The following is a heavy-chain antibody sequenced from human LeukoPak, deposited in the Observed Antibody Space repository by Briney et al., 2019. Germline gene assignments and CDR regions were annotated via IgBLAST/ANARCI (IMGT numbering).Heavy chain of an antibody. J-gene: IGHJ5*02. CDR3: ARYSSGWYEDNWFDP. D-gene: IGHD6-19*01. V-gene: IGHV3-48*03. CDR2: ISSSGSTI. CDR1: GFTFSSYE. Sequence: PGGSLRLSCAASGFTFSSYEMNWVRQAPGKGLEWVSCISSSGSTIYYADSVKGRFTIARDYAKNSLYLQMNSLRAEDTAVYYCARYSSGWYEDNWFDPWGQGTLVTVSS.